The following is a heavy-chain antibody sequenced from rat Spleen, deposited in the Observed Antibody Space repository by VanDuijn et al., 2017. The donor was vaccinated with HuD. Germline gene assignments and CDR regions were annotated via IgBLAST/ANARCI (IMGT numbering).Heavy chain of an antibody. CDR1: GFTFSNYG. CDR2: ISHDGSGT. V-gene: IGHV5-29*01. D-gene: IGHD1-10*01. J-gene: IGHJ2*01. CDR3: ARRGYNNYFDY. Sequence: EVQLVESGGGLVQPGRSLKLSCAASGFTFSNYGMAWVRQAPTKGLEWVATISHDGSGTDYRDSVKGRCTIPKDNAKNTQYLKMDSLRSEDTATYYCARRGYNNYFDYWGQGVMVTVSS.